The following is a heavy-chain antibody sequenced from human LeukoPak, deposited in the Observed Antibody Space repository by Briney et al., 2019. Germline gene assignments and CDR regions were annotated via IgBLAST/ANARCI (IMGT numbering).Heavy chain of an antibody. D-gene: IGHD5-18*01. J-gene: IGHJ6*02. V-gene: IGHV3-7*04. CDR2: IKQDGSEK. CDR1: GFTFSSYW. Sequence: GGSLRLSCAASGFTFSSYWMSWVRQAPGKGLEWVANIKQDGSEKYYVDSVKGRFTISRDYAKNSLYLQMNSLRAEDTAVYYCAREYSYGYFPSPMDVWGQGTTVTVSS. CDR3: AREYSYGYFPSPMDV.